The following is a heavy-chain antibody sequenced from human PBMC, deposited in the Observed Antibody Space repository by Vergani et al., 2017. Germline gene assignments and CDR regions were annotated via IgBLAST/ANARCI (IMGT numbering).Heavy chain of an antibody. CDR2: ISGSGGST. J-gene: IGHJ2*01. Sequence: EVQLLETGGGLVQPGGSLRLSCAASGFTFSSYAMSWVRQAQGKGLEWVSAISGSGGSTYYADSVKGRFTISRDNSKNTLYLQMNSLRAEDTAVYYCAKLGGSTSFVGYFDLWGRGTLVTVSS. V-gene: IGHV3-23*01. CDR1: GFTFSSYA. D-gene: IGHD2-2*01. CDR3: AKLGGSTSFVGYFDL.